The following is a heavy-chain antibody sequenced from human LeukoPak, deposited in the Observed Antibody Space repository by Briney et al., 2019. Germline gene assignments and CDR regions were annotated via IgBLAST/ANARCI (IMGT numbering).Heavy chain of an antibody. D-gene: IGHD3-22*01. J-gene: IGHJ4*02. CDR1: GFSLSTSGVG. V-gene: IGHV2-5*01. CDR3: ATRLNYYDSSCYKD. CDR2: IYWNDDK. Sequence: SGPTLVHPTQTLTLTCTFSGFSLSTSGVGVGWIRQPPGKALEWLALIYWNDDKRYSPSLKSRLTITKDTSKNQVVLTMTNMDPVDTATYYCATRLNYYDSSCYKDWGQGTLVTVSS.